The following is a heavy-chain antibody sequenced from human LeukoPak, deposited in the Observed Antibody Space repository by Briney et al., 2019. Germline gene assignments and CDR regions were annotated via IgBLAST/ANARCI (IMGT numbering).Heavy chain of an antibody. CDR1: GFTFDDYA. CDR2: ISWDGGST. D-gene: IGHD5-18*01. J-gene: IGHJ4*02. CDR3: AKEVRGYSYFYDY. Sequence: GGPLRLSCAASGFTFDDYAMHWVRQAPGKGLEWVSLISWDGGSTYYADSVKGRFTISRDNSKNSLYLQMNSLRAEDTALYYCAKEVRGYSYFYDYWGQGTLVTVSS. V-gene: IGHV3-43D*03.